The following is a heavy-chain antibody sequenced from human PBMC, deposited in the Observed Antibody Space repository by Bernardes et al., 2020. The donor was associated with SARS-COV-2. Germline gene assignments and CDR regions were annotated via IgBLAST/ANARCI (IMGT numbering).Heavy chain of an antibody. CDR1: GFTFDGYA. CDR2: ISWNSGSI. J-gene: IGHJ4*02. Sequence: GGSLRLACEASGFTFDGYAMYWVRQAPGKGLEWVSSISWNSGSIGYADSVKGRFTISRDNAKNSLYLQMNFLRAEDTALYYCAKDYGSGSSFFDYWGQGTLVTVSS. V-gene: IGHV3-9*01. CDR3: AKDYGSGSSFFDY. D-gene: IGHD3-10*01.